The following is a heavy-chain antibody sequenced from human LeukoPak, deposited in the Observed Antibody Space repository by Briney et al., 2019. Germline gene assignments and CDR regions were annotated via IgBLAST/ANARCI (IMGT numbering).Heavy chain of an antibody. D-gene: IGHD4-11*01. CDR2: ISYSGST. V-gene: IGHV4-59*01. J-gene: IGHJ4*02. CDR3: ARTTTTFDD. CDR1: GGSISSYY. Sequence: SETLSFTCTVSGGSISSYYWSWIQQPPGKGLEWIGYISYSGSTNYSPSLKGRVTISVDTSKNHFSLNLTSVTAADTAVYYCARTTTTFDDWGQGTLVTVSS.